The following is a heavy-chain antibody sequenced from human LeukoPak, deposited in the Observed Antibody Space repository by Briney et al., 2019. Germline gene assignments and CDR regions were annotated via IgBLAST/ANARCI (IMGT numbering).Heavy chain of an antibody. Sequence: GSSVKVSCKASGGTFSSYAISWVRQAPGQGLEWMGGIIPIFGTANYAQKFQGRVTITADESTSTAYMELSSLRSEDTAVYYCAREVSYYDSSGFDYWGQGTLVTVSS. V-gene: IGHV1-69*01. J-gene: IGHJ4*02. CDR2: IIPIFGTA. CDR3: AREVSYYDSSGFDY. D-gene: IGHD3-22*01. CDR1: GGTFSSYA.